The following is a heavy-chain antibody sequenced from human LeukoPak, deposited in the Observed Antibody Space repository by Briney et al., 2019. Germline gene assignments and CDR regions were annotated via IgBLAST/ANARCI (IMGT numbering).Heavy chain of an antibody. V-gene: IGHV1-18*01. Sequence: ASVKVSCKASGYTFTSYGISWVRQAPGQGLEWMGWISAYNGNTNYAQKLQGRVTMTTDTSTSTAYMELRSLRSDDTAAYYCAREVHTAAAGTMIDYWGQGTLVTVSS. J-gene: IGHJ4*02. CDR2: ISAYNGNT. D-gene: IGHD6-13*01. CDR3: AREVHTAAAGTMIDY. CDR1: GYTFTSYG.